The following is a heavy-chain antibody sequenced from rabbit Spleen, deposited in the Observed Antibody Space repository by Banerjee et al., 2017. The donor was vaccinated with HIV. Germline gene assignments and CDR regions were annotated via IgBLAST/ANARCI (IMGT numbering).Heavy chain of an antibody. V-gene: IGHV1S40*01. CDR1: GFSLSNNYY. J-gene: IGHJ6*01. CDR3: ARDAGTSFSTYGMDL. CDR2: IYGGSSGDV. Sequence: QSLEESGGDLVKPGASLTLTCTASGFSLSNNYYMCWVRQAPGKGLEWIAYIYGGSSGDVDYASWAKGRFTISKTSSTTVTLQMTSLTAADTATYFCARDAGTSFSTYGMDLWGPGTLVTVS. D-gene: IGHD8-1*01.